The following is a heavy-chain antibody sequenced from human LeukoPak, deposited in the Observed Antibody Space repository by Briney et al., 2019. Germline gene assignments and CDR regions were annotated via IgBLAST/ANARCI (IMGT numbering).Heavy chain of an antibody. CDR1: GGSISSYY. CDR3: ARDPNYGGNPYYYYGMDV. CDR2: IYYIGST. V-gene: IGHV4-59*01. Sequence: PSETLSLTCTVAGGSISSYYWSWIRQPPGKGLEWIGYIYYIGSTNYNPSLKSRVTISVDTSKNQFSLKLSFVTAADTAVYYCARDPNYGGNPYYYYGMDVWGQGTTVTVSS. J-gene: IGHJ6*02. D-gene: IGHD4-23*01.